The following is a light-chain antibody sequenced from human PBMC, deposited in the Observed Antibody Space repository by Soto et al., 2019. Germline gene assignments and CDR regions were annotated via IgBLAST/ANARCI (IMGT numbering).Light chain of an antibody. CDR2: GAS. V-gene: IGKV3-15*01. J-gene: IGKJ5*01. Sequence: EIVMTQSPATLSVSPGERATLSCRASQSVSSNLAWYQQKPGQAPRLLIYGASTRATGIPARFSGSGSGTEFTLTISRLQSEDFAVYYCQQYNNCPPITFGQGTRLEIK. CDR1: QSVSSN. CDR3: QQYNNCPPIT.